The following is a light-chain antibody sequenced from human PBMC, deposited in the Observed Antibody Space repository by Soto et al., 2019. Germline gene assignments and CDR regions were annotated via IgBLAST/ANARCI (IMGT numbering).Light chain of an antibody. J-gene: IGLJ3*02. CDR2: EVS. V-gene: IGLV2-14*01. CDR1: SSDVGGYNY. Sequence: QSALTQPASVSGSPGQSITISCTGTSSDVGGYNYVSWYQQHPGKAPKLMIYEVSNRPSGVSNRFSGSKSGNTASLTISGLQAEDEADYYCQSYDSNLSAWVLGGGTKLTVL. CDR3: QSYDSNLSAWV.